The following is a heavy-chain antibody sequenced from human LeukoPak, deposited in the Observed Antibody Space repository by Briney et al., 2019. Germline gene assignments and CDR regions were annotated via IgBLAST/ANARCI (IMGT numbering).Heavy chain of an antibody. D-gene: IGHD2-2*01. CDR3: ASLGYCSTITCNSPFAY. J-gene: IGHJ4*02. CDR2: IKQDGSEK. Sequence: PGGSLRLSCAASGFTFSSYWMSWVRQAPGKGLEWVANIKQDGSEKYYVDSVKGRFTISRDNAKNSLYLQMNNLRAEDTAVYYCASLGYCSTITCNSPFAYWGQGSLVAVSS. CDR1: GFTFSSYW. V-gene: IGHV3-7*02.